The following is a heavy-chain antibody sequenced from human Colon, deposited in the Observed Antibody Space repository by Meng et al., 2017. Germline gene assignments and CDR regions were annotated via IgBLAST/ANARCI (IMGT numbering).Heavy chain of an antibody. CDR3: VQLLNGYFLS. D-gene: IGHD5-18*01. CDR2: ITSSGDSA. J-gene: IGHJ1*01. Sequence: EVQLLESWGGSIQPGGSLRLSCAASGLIFSTYSMIWVRQVPGKGLEWVSSITSSGDSAYYADSVKGRSTNFRDNSKNTLYLQMNSLRAEDTAIYNCVQLLNGYFLSWGQGTLVTVSS. V-gene: IGHV3-23*01. CDR1: GLIFSTYS.